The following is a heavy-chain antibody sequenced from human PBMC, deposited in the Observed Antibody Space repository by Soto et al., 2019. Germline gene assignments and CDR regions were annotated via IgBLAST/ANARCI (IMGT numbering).Heavy chain of an antibody. CDR2: INHSGST. Sequence: PSETLSLTCAVYCGSFSDYYWSWIRQPPGKGLEWIGEINHSGSTNYNPPLKSRVTISVDTSKNQFSLNLNSVTAADTAVYYCARTMWALDYWGQGTLVTVSS. CDR3: ARTMWALDY. J-gene: IGHJ4*02. CDR1: CGSFSDYY. D-gene: IGHD3-10*02. V-gene: IGHV4-34*01.